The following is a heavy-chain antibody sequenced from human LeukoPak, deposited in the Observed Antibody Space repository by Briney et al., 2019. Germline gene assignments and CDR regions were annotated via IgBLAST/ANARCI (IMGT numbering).Heavy chain of an antibody. CDR2: IHNDGSRT. V-gene: IGHV3-74*01. D-gene: IGHD5-18*01. Sequence: AGGSLRLSCAASGFTFSRYWMHWVRQAPGKGLLWVSHIHNDGSRTDYADSVKGRFTISRGNAKNTLYLQMNSLRAEDTAVYYCARGGYTYGHDYWGQGTLVTVSS. CDR3: ARGGYTYGHDY. J-gene: IGHJ4*02. CDR1: GFTFSRYW.